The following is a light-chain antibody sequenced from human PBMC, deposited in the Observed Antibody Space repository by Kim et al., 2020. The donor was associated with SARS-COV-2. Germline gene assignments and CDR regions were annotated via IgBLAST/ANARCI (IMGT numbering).Light chain of an antibody. CDR1: QDISNY. V-gene: IGKV1-33*01. CDR2: DAS. CDR3: QQYDNLLPMYT. Sequence: DIQMTQSPSSLSASVGDRVTITCQASQDISNYLNWYQQKPGKAPKLLIYDASNLETGVPSRFSGSGSGTDFTFTISSLQPDDIATYYCQQYDNLLPMYTFGQGTKLEI. J-gene: IGKJ2*01.